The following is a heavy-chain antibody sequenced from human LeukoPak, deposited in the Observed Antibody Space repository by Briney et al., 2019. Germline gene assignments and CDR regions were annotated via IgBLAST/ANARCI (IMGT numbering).Heavy chain of an antibody. J-gene: IGHJ5*02. CDR1: GFTFSSYS. V-gene: IGHV3-7*01. D-gene: IGHD1-7*01. Sequence: GGSLRLSCAASGFTFSSYSMNWVRQAPGKGLEWVANIKQDGSEKYYVDSVKGRFTISRDNAKNSLYLQMNSLRAEDTAVYYCARDSEGVTGTTSWFDPWGQGTLVTVSS. CDR3: ARDSEGVTGTTSWFDP. CDR2: IKQDGSEK.